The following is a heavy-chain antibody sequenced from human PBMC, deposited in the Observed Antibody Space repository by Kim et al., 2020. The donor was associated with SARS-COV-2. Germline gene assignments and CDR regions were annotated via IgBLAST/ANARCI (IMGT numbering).Heavy chain of an antibody. CDR3: AKDLLLRTLAAYYVMDG. Sequence: GGSLRLSCAASGFTFSSYGMHWVRQAPGKGLEWVAVIWYDGSNKYYADSVKGRFTISRDNSKNTLYLQMNSLRAEDTAEYYCAKDLLLRTLAAYYVMDGWGQGTTVTVSS. V-gene: IGHV3-33*06. J-gene: IGHJ6*02. CDR2: IWYDGSNK. D-gene: IGHD2-15*01. CDR1: GFTFSSYG.